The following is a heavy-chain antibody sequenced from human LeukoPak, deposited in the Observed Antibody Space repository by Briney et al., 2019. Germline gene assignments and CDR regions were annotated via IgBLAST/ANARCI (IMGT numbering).Heavy chain of an antibody. V-gene: IGHV3-23*01. J-gene: IGHJ4*02. Sequence: PGGSLRLSCAASGFTFSSYAMSWVRQAPGKGLEWVSAISGSGGSTYYADSAKGRFTISRDNSKNTLYLQMNSLRAEDTAVYYCAREHRYSSGCFDYWGQGTLVTVSS. CDR1: GFTFSSYA. CDR2: ISGSGGST. CDR3: AREHRYSSGCFDY. D-gene: IGHD6-19*01.